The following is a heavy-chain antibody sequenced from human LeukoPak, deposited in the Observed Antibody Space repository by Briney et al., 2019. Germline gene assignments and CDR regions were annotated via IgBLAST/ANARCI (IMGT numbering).Heavy chain of an antibody. V-gene: IGHV4-34*01. CDR2: INHSGST. CDR3: ARVGPSLEWLANYYYYYMDV. D-gene: IGHD3-3*01. CDR1: GFTFSSYA. J-gene: IGHJ6*03. Sequence: GSLRLSCAASGFTFSSYAMSWIRQPPGKGLEWIGEINHSGSTNYNPSLKSRVTISVDTSKNQFSLKLSSVTAADTAVYYCARVGPSLEWLANYYYYYMDVWGKGTTVTVSS.